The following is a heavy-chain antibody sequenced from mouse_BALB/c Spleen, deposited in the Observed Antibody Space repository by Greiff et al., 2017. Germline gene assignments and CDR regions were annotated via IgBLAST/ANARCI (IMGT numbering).Heavy chain of an antibody. Sequence: EVQVVESGGGLVKPGGSLKLSCAASGFTFSSYTMSWVRQTPEKRLEWVATISSGGGNTYYPDSVKGRFTISRDNAKNNLYLQMSSLRSEDTALYYCARAYFDYWGQGTTLTVSS. J-gene: IGHJ2*01. V-gene: IGHV5-9*03. CDR1: GFTFSSYT. CDR2: ISSGGGNT. CDR3: ARAYFDY.